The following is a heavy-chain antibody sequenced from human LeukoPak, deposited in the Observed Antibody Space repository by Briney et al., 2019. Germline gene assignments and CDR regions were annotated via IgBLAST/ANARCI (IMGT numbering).Heavy chain of an antibody. Sequence: ASVKVSCKASGYTFTGYYMHWVRQAPGQGLEWMGRINPNSGDTNYAQKFQGRVTMTRDTSISTAYMELSRLRSDDTAVYYRASFAGYGGNSLDFWGQGTLVTVSS. CDR3: ASFAGYGGNSLDF. D-gene: IGHD4-23*01. CDR2: INPNSGDT. J-gene: IGHJ4*02. V-gene: IGHV1-2*06. CDR1: GYTFTGYY.